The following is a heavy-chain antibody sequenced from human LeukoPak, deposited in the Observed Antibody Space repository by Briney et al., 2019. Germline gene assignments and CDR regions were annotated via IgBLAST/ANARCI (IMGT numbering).Heavy chain of an antibody. J-gene: IGHJ4*02. D-gene: IGHD1-26*01. V-gene: IGHV4-39*01. CDR3: ARQSSSGSY. Sequence: EXXSLTXTVSGGSISSSSYYWGWIRQPPGKGLEWIGSIYYSGSTYYNPSLKSRATISVDTSKNQFSLKLSSVTAADTAVYYCARQSSSGSYWGQGTLVTVSS. CDR2: IYYSGST. CDR1: GGSISSSSYY.